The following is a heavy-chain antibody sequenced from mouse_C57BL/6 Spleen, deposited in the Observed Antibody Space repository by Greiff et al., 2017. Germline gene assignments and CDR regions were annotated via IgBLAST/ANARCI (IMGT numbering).Heavy chain of an antibody. V-gene: IGHV5-16*01. Sequence: EVKLVESEGGLVQPGSSMKLSCTASGFTFSDYYMAWVRQVPETGLEWVANINYDGSSTYYLDTLKSRFIISRDNAKNILYLHMSSRKSEDTATSYCARAASYSYFDYWGQGTTLTVSS. J-gene: IGHJ2*01. D-gene: IGHD2-10*01. CDR2: INYDGSST. CDR3: ARAASYSYFDY. CDR1: GFTFSDYY.